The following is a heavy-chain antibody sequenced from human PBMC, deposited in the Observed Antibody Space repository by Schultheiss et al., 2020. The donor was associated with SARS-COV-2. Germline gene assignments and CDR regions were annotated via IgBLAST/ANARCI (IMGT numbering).Heavy chain of an antibody. D-gene: IGHD4-17*01. CDR2: IYYSGST. CDR3: ARIIDYGDYD. J-gene: IGHJ4*02. V-gene: IGHV4-61*01. CDR1: GGSVSSGSYY. Sequence: SETLSLTCTVSGGSVSSGSYYWSWIRQPPGKGLEWIGYIYYSGSTNYNPSLKSRVTISVDTSKNQFSLKLSSVTAADTAVYYCARIIDYGDYDWGQGTLVTVSS.